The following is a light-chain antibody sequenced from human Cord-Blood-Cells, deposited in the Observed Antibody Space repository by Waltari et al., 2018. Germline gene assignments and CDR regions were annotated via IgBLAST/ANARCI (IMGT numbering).Light chain of an antibody. Sequence: QSALPPPASVSGSPGQSITISCTGTSSDVGSYNLVSWYQQHPGKAPKLMIYEGSKRPSGVSNRVSGSKSGNTASLTISVLQAEDEADYYCCSYAGSSTWVFGGGTKLTVL. CDR3: CSYAGSSTWV. J-gene: IGLJ3*02. CDR2: EGS. CDR1: SSDVGSYNL. V-gene: IGLV2-23*01.